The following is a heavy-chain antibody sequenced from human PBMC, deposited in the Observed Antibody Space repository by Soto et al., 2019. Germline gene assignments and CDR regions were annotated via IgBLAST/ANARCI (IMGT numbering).Heavy chain of an antibody. Sequence: SETLSLTCTVSGGSISSYYWSWIRQPPGKGLEWIGYIYYSGSTNYNPSLKSRVTISVDTSKNQFSLKLSSVTAEDTDVYYCAREPRYTSYCYGTDDWGQGPTVTVSS. CDR3: AREPRYTSYCYGTDD. CDR2: IYYSGST. CDR1: GGSISSYY. V-gene: IGHV4-59*01. D-gene: IGHD1-20*01. J-gene: IGHJ6*02.